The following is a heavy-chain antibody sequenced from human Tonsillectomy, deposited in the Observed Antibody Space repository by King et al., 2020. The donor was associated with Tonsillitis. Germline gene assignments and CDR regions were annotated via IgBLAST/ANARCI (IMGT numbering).Heavy chain of an antibody. D-gene: IGHD3-22*01. CDR2: ITGNSDYM. CDR1: GFTFSNYD. V-gene: IGHV3-21*01. CDR3: AKDKGAGLYDTSRGAFDV. J-gene: IGHJ3*01. Sequence: VQLVESGGGLVKPGGSLILSCKTFGFTFSNYDMNWVRQAPGMGLELVSAITGNSDYMYFAEAVKGRFTISRDKAKNSLYLQLNSLRAEDTAFYYCAKDKGAGLYDTSRGAFDVWGQGTLVTVS.